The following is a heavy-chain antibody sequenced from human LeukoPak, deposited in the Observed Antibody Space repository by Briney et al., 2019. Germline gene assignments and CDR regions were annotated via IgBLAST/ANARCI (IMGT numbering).Heavy chain of an antibody. D-gene: IGHD4-17*01. CDR3: ARLTTTVTTPFDY. CDR2: ISSSSSYI. V-gene: IGHV3-21*01. CDR1: GFTFSIYN. Sequence: GGPLRLSCAASGFTFSIYNMNWVRQAPGKGLEWVSSISSSSSYIYYADSVKGRFTISRDNAKNSLYLQMNSLRAEDTAVYYCARLTTTVTTPFDYWGQGTLVTVSS. J-gene: IGHJ4*02.